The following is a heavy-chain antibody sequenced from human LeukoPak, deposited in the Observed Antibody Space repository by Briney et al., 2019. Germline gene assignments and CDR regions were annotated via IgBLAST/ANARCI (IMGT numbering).Heavy chain of an antibody. CDR3: AIDAGDGYSYSY. Sequence: GGSLRLSCAASGFTFSSYWMHWVHQVPGKGLVWVSRINTDGSSTSYADSVKGRFTISRDNAKNTLYLQMNSLRAEDTAVYYCAIDAGDGYSYSYWGQGTLVTVYS. D-gene: IGHD5-24*01. CDR2: INTDGSST. V-gene: IGHV3-74*01. J-gene: IGHJ4*02. CDR1: GFTFSSYW.